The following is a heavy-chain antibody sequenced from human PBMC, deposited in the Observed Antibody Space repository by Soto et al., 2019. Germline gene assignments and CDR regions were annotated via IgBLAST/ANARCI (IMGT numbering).Heavy chain of an antibody. V-gene: IGHV3-23*01. CDR2: ISNSGGST. CDR1: GFTFSSHA. D-gene: IGHD4-17*01. Sequence: DVQLRESGGGLVQPGGSLRLSCAASGFTFSSHAMAWVRQAPGKGLEWVSGISNSGGSTYYADSVRGRFTISRDNSKDTLYLQMSSLSVEDTAVYHWARDPEAEGTVNWFDPWGLGTLVTVSS. J-gene: IGHJ5*01. CDR3: ARDPEAEGTVNWFDP.